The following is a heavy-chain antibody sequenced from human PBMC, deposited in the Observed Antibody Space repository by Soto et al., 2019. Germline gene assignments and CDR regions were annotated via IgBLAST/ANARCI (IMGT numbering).Heavy chain of an antibody. V-gene: IGHV3-21*06. CDR2: ISSSGSHT. CDR1: RFIFGDFG. Sequence: GGSLRLSCAASRFIFGDFGVTWVRQAPGKGLEWVASISSSGSHTHYSDSVKGRFTISRDNARSTLSLQMNSLRVEDTAVYYCAREDVQGSSWFRFLDFWGQGALVTVSS. J-gene: IGHJ4*02. CDR3: AREDVQGSSWFRFLDF. D-gene: IGHD6-13*01.